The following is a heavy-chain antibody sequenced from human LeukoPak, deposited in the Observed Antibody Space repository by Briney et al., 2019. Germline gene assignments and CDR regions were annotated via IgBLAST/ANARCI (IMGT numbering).Heavy chain of an antibody. CDR3: ARDRFPHDDAHYGMDV. Sequence: GALRLSCTASGFTFSNYGMHWVRQAPGKGLEWVAVMWVWNDGSNEYYADSVKGRFTIARDNSKNTLYLQMVSLRAEDTADYYCARDRFPHDDAHYGMDVWGQGTTVTASS. J-gene: IGHJ6*02. D-gene: IGHD3-16*01. V-gene: IGHV3-33*01. CDR2: MWVWNDGSNE. CDR1: GFTFSNYG.